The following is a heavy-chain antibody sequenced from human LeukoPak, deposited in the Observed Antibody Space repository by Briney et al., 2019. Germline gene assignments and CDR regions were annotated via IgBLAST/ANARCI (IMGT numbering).Heavy chain of an antibody. CDR3: AKSHYYDSSGYYLPFDY. Sequence: GGSLRLSCAASGFSFSSYGMSWVRQAPGKGLEWVSAISGSGDKTHYADSVKGRLTISRDNSKNTLYLQMNSLRAEDTAVYYCAKSHYYDSSGYYLPFDYWGQGTLVTVS. J-gene: IGHJ4*02. D-gene: IGHD3-22*01. V-gene: IGHV3-23*01. CDR1: GFSFSSYG. CDR2: ISGSGDKT.